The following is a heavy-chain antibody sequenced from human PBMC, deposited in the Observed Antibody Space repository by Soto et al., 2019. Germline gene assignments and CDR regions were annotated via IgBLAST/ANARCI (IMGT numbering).Heavy chain of an antibody. CDR1: GFTFSDYY. CDR3: ARAPHAPNDFWSGYSFDY. Sequence: QVLLVESGGGLVKPGGALRLSCAASGFTFSDYYMSWIRQAPGKGLEWASYIRSTGSTIYYADSVKGRFTTSRDNAKNSLNLQMNSLRAEDTAVYYCARAPHAPNDFWSGYSFDYWGQGTLVTVSS. CDR2: IRSTGSTI. V-gene: IGHV3-11*01. J-gene: IGHJ4*02. D-gene: IGHD3-3*01.